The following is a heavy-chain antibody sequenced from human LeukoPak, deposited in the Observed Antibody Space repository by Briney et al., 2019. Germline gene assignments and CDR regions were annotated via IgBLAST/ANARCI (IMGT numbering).Heavy chain of an antibody. D-gene: IGHD3-3*01. CDR1: GFTFSSYA. CDR2: ISYDGSNK. CDR3: ARDDFWSGLGLCY. J-gene: IGHJ4*02. Sequence: GGSLRLSCAASGFTFSSYAMHWVRQAPGKGLEWVAVISYDGSNKYYADSVKGRFTISRDNSKNTLYLQMNSLRAEDTAVYYCARDDFWSGLGLCYWGQGTLVTVSS. V-gene: IGHV3-30-3*01.